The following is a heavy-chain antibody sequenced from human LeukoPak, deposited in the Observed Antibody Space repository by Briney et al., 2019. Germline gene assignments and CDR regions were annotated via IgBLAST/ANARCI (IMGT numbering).Heavy chain of an antibody. J-gene: IGHJ3*02. CDR2: IYYSGST. V-gene: IGHV4-59*08. D-gene: IGHD4-23*01. CDR1: GGSISSYY. CDR3: ARLSAVVTSDAFDI. Sequence: SETLSLTCTVSGGSISSYYWSWIRQPPGKGLEWIGYIYYSGSTNYNPSLKSRVTISVDTSKNQFSLKLSSVTAADTAVYYCARLSAVVTSDAFDIRGQGTMVTVSS.